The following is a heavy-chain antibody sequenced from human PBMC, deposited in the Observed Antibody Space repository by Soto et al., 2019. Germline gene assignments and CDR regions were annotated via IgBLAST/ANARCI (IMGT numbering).Heavy chain of an antibody. D-gene: IGHD6-19*01. V-gene: IGHV3-21*01. CDR1: GFTFSSYS. CDR2: SSSSSSYI. CDR3: ARLMSIAVVS. Sequence: GGSLRLSCAASGFTFSSYSMNWVRQAPGKGLEWVSSSSSSSSYIYYADSVKGRFTISRDNAKNSLYLKMNSLGAEDTAVYYCARLMSIAVVSWGQGTLVTVSS. J-gene: IGHJ5*02.